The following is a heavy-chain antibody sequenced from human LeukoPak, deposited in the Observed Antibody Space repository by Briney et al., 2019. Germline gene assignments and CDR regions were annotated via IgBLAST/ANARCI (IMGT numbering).Heavy chain of an antibody. CDR3: AREGRGDV. CDR2: IKEDGSDK. Sequence: PGGSLRLSCAASGFTFSRYWMSWVRQAPGKGLEWVAIIKEDGSDKYYVDSVKGRFTISRDNANDSLYLQMNSLRAEDTALYYCAREGRGDVWGQGTTVTVSS. V-gene: IGHV3-7*04. J-gene: IGHJ6*02. CDR1: GFTFSRYW. D-gene: IGHD3-10*01.